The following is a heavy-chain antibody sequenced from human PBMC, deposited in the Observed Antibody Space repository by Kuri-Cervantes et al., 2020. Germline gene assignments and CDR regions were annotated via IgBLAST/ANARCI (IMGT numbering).Heavy chain of an antibody. Sequence: GESLKISCAAPGFTFSNYWMSWVRQAPGKGLEWVANIKEDGSEKYYLDSVKGRFTISRDNAKNSLYLQMNSLRAEDTAVYYCSRYCVGTGCSVWGDSWGQGTLVTVSS. CDR1: GFTFSNYW. CDR3: SRYCVGTGCSVWGDS. D-gene: IGHD2-2*01. V-gene: IGHV3-7*03. J-gene: IGHJ4*02. CDR2: IKEDGSEK.